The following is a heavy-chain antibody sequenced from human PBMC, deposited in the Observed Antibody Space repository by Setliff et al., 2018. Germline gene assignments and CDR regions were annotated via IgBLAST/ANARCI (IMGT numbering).Heavy chain of an antibody. Sequence: ASVKVSCKASGYSFTSYYIHWVRQAPGLGLEWMGIISPSGGSASYAQKFQGRVTMTRDESTNTAFMQLSSLRSEDTAVYYCVREGVDTRSSTDYRYYMDVWGKGTTVTVSS. CDR1: GYSFTSYY. D-gene: IGHD5-18*01. V-gene: IGHV1-46*01. CDR2: ISPSGGSA. J-gene: IGHJ6*03. CDR3: VREGVDTRSSTDYRYYMDV.